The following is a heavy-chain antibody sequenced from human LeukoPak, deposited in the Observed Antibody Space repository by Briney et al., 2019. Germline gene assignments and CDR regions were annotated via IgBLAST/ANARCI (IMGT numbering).Heavy chain of an antibody. Sequence: SVKVSCKASGGTFSSYAISWVRQAPGQGLEWMGRIIPIFGIANYAQKFQGRVTMTRNTSISTAYMELSSLRSEDTAVYYCARADLNYGMDVWGQGTTVTVSS. CDR1: GGTFSSYA. J-gene: IGHJ6*02. V-gene: IGHV1-69*04. CDR3: ARADLNYGMDV. CDR2: IIPIFGIA.